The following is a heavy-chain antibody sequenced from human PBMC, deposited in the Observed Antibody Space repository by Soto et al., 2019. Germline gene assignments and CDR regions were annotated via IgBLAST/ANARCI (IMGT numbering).Heavy chain of an antibody. CDR3: ARGELWWDF. J-gene: IGHJ4*02. CDR2: IYYNWNA. V-gene: IGHV4-31*03. CDR1: GGAISSGTYY. D-gene: IGHD3-10*01. Sequence: VQLQESGPGLVKPSQTLSLTCTVPGGAISSGTYYWSWILQHPGKGLELIGFIYYNWNAFYNPSLTIRFAISLDTSKNQFSLMLSSLTAADTAAYFCARGELWWDFWGQGTLDTLSS.